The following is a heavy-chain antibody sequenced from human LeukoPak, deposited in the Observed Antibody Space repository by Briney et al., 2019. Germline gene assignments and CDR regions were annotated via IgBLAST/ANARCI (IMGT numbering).Heavy chain of an antibody. Sequence: GGTLRLSCAASGFTFGSYGMHWVRQAPGKGLDWVAFVRYDGNNPYYSASVKGRFTISRDNSKNTVLLQMNNLRLEDAAVYYCARGSRYGDYPYYCDFWGQGTLVTVSS. CDR1: GFTFGSYG. D-gene: IGHD4-17*01. CDR2: VRYDGNNP. J-gene: IGHJ4*02. CDR3: ARGSRYGDYPYYCDF. V-gene: IGHV3-30*02.